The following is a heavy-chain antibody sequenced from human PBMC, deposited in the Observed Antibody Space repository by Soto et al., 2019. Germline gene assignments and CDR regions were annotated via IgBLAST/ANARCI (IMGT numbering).Heavy chain of an antibody. D-gene: IGHD3-22*01. CDR3: AKVNYDSSGYYPDAFDI. CDR2: ISGSGDST. V-gene: IGHV3-23*01. J-gene: IGHJ3*02. Sequence: EVQLLESGGGLVQPGGSLRLSCAASGFTFSSYAMSWVRQAPGKGLEWVSAISGSGDSTYYADSVKGRFTISRDNSKNTRYLQMNSLRAEDTAVYSCAKVNYDSSGYYPDAFDIWGQGTMVTVSS. CDR1: GFTFSSYA.